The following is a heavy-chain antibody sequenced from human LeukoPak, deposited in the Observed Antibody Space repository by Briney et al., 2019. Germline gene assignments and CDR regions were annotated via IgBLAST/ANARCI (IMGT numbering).Heavy chain of an antibody. CDR2: ISSSSSYI. V-gene: IGHV3-21*01. CDR3: ARRSIHALGFDY. Sequence: PGGSLRLSCAASGFTFSSYAMSWVRRAPGKGLEWVSSISSSSSYIYYADSVKGRFTISRDNAKNSLYLQMNSLRAEDTAVYYCARRSIHALGFDYWGQGTLVTVSS. CDR1: GFTFSSYA. D-gene: IGHD6-6*01. J-gene: IGHJ4*02.